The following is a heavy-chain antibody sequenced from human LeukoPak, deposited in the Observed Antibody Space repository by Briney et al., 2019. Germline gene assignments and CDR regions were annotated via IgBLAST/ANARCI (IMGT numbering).Heavy chain of an antibody. V-gene: IGHV3-23*01. CDR2: ISGSGGST. J-gene: IGHJ6*02. D-gene: IGHD5-12*01. CDR1: GFTFSSYA. CDR3: ARDTAWQYSGYDRSGYYYYGMDV. Sequence: PGGSLRLSCAASGFTFSSYAMSWVRQAPGKGLEWVSAISGSGGSTYYADSVKGRFTISRDNSKNTLYLQMNSLRAEDTAVYYCARDTAWQYSGYDRSGYYYYGMDVWGQGTTVTVSS.